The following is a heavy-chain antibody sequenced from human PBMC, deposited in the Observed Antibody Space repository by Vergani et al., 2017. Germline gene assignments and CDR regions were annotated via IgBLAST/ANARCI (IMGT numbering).Heavy chain of an antibody. Sequence: QVQLVQSGAEVNKPGASVKVSCKASGCTFSSYAISWVRQAPGQGLEWMGGIIPIFGTANYAQKFQGGVTITADEYTSTAYMVLSSLRSEDTAVYYCARAYGPADYYYYYVDVGERGTTVTVS. J-gene: IGHJ6*03. CDR2: IIPIFGTA. V-gene: IGHV1-69*01. CDR1: GCTFSSYA. CDR3: ARAYGPADYYYYYVDV. D-gene: IGHD2-8*01.